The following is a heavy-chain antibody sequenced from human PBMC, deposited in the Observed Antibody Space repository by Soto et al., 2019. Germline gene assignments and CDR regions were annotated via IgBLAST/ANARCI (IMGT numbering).Heavy chain of an antibody. CDR1: GFSFSSYG. J-gene: IGHJ4*02. CDR3: ARGLYSSSTGELAY. Sequence: QVQLVESGGGVVQPGRSLRLSCAASGFSFSSYGLHWVRHAPGKGLEWVAVIRYEGSNKYYADSVKGRFTISRDNSKNTLYLQMNSLRDEDTAVYYCARGLYSSSTGELAYWGQGTLVTVSS. V-gene: IGHV3-33*01. CDR2: IRYEGSNK. D-gene: IGHD6-19*01.